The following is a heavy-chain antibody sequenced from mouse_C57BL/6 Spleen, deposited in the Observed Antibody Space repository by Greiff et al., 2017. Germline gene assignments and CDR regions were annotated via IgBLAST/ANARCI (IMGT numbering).Heavy chain of an antibody. Sequence: QVQLQQSGAELVRPGASVKLSCKASGYTFTDYYINWVKQRPGQGLEWIARIYPGSGNTYYNEKFKGKATLTAEKSSSTAYMQLSSLTSEDSAVYFCARGVIIPNYFDYWGQGTTLTVSS. V-gene: IGHV1-76*01. J-gene: IGHJ2*01. CDR3: ARGVIIPNYFDY. CDR2: IYPGSGNT. D-gene: IGHD2-12*01. CDR1: GYTFTDYY.